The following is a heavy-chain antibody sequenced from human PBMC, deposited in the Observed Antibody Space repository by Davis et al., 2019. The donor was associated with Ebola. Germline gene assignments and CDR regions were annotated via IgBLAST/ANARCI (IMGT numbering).Heavy chain of an antibody. CDR3: ARDYYDNSGDGFDI. CDR2: IKEDGSAT. V-gene: IGHV3-7*01. Sequence: PGGSLRLSCAASGVMFSRYWMSWVRQAPGKGLEWVANIKEDGSATNYVDSVKGRFTISRDNAKKSLYLQLNSLRADDTAMYYCARDYYDNSGDGFDIWGQGTTVTVSS. J-gene: IGHJ3*02. D-gene: IGHD3-22*01. CDR1: GVMFSRYW.